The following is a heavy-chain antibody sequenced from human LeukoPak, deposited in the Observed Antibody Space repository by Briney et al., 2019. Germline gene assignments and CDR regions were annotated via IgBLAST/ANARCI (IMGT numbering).Heavy chain of an antibody. Sequence: GGSLRLSCAASGFTFSNFEMNWVRQIPGKGLEWLSFITRSGRIIYYADSVKGRFTISRDNANNSLHLQMNSLRVEDTGIYFCARGSTFGGVISDFWGQGALVTVSS. CDR3: ARGSTFGGVISDF. CDR1: GFTFSNFE. V-gene: IGHV3-48*03. J-gene: IGHJ4*02. CDR2: ITRSGRII. D-gene: IGHD3-16*02.